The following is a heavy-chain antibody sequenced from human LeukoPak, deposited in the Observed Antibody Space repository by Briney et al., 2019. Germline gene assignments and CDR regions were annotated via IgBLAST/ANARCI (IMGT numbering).Heavy chain of an antibody. CDR1: GFTFSSNW. CDR3: VRDGVGAPPFDY. J-gene: IGHJ4*02. V-gene: IGHV3-74*01. D-gene: IGHD1-26*01. Sequence: GGSLRLSCAASGFTFSSNWMHWVRQAPGKGLVWVSRVKGDGSSTSYADSVKGRFTISRDNAKNTLFLQMNSLRAEDTAVYYCVRDGVGAPPFDYRGQGTLVTVSS. CDR2: VKGDGSST.